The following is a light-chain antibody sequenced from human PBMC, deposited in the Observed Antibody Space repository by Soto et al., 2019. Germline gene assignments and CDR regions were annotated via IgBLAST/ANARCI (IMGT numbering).Light chain of an antibody. CDR1: ESISIW. CDR3: QQYNTHSPWT. CDR2: RAS. Sequence: DIQMTQSPSVLSASVGDRVTITCRASESISIWLAWYQQKPGKAPQLLIYRASSLESGVPARFSGSGSGTEFTLTISSLQPDDFATYYCQQYNTHSPWTFGQGTKVEIK. V-gene: IGKV1-5*03. J-gene: IGKJ1*01.